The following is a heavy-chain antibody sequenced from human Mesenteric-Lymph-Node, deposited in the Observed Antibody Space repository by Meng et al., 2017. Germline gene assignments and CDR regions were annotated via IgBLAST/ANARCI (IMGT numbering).Heavy chain of an antibody. Sequence: GESLKISCAASGFTFSSYAMSWVRQAPGKGLEWVSAISGSGGSTYYADSVKGRFTISRDNARNSLFLQMNSLRAEDTAVYYCAREIIGTASAFDIWGQGTMVTVSS. CDR2: ISGSGGST. D-gene: IGHD2/OR15-2a*01. V-gene: IGHV3-23*01. CDR1: GFTFSSYA. CDR3: AREIIGTASAFDI. J-gene: IGHJ3*02.